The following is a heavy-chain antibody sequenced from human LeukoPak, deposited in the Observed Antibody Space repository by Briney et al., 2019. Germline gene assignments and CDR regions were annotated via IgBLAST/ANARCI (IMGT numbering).Heavy chain of an antibody. V-gene: IGHV3-23*01. CDR3: AKDPLVTRYLDY. J-gene: IGHJ4*02. D-gene: IGHD2-21*02. Sequence: GGSLRLSCAASGFTFSTYAMSWVRQAPGKGLEWVSGISGSGGTTYYADSVKGRFTISKDNSMNTLYLQVNSLRAEDTALYYCAKDPLVTRYLDYWGQGTLVTVSS. CDR1: GFTFSTYA. CDR2: ISGSGGTT.